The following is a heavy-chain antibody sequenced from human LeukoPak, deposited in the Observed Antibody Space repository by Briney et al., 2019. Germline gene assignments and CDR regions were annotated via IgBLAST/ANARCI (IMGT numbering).Heavy chain of an antibody. V-gene: IGHV3-21*01. CDR1: GFTFSSYW. Sequence: GGSLRLSCAASGFTFSSYWMHWVRQAPGKGLEWVSSISSSSSYIYYADSVKGRFTISRDNAKNSLYLQMNSLRAEDTAVYYCARGGGYYDSSGLDPPGYWGQGTLVTVSS. CDR2: ISSSSSYI. J-gene: IGHJ4*02. CDR3: ARGGGYYDSSGLDPPGY. D-gene: IGHD3-22*01.